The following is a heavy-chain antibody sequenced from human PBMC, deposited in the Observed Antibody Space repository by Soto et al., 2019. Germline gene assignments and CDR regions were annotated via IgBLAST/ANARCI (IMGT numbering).Heavy chain of an antibody. Sequence: EVQLVESGGGLVQPGGSLRLSCAASGFTFSTYWMTWVRQPPGKGLEWVANMDQDGSETYYVDSVRGRFTVSRDNAKKSIYLQMNSLRVEDTAVYYCVCGGNFFIYWGQGTLVTVSP. J-gene: IGHJ4*02. V-gene: IGHV3-7*01. D-gene: IGHD3-16*01. CDR2: MDQDGSET. CDR1: GFTFSTYW. CDR3: VCGGNFFIY.